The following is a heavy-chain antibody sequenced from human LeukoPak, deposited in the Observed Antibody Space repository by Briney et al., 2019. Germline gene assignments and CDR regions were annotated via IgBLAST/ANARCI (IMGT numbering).Heavy chain of an antibody. J-gene: IGHJ4*02. CDR3: ARGGGRDSGRENDY. D-gene: IGHD1-26*01. CDR2: ISGYNGNA. Sequence: GTSVKVSCKASGGTFNNYAYSWVRQAPGQGLEWVGWISGYNGNANYAQKLQGRVTMTTDTSTSTVYMELRSLTSDDTAVYYCARGGGRDSGRENDYWGQGTLVTVSS. V-gene: IGHV1-18*01. CDR1: GGTFNNYA.